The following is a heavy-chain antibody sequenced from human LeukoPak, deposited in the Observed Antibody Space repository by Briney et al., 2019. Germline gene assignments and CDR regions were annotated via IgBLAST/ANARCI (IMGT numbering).Heavy chain of an antibody. CDR3: ARDQAVVTGNDAFDI. V-gene: IGHV1-2*02. Sequence: GASVKVSCKASGYTFTGYCMHWVRQAPGQGVEWMGWINPNSGGTNYAQKFQGRVTVTRDTSISTAYMERSRLRSDDTAVYYCARDQAVVTGNDAFDIWGQGTMVTVSS. CDR2: INPNSGGT. J-gene: IGHJ3*02. D-gene: IGHD4-23*01. CDR1: GYTFTGYC.